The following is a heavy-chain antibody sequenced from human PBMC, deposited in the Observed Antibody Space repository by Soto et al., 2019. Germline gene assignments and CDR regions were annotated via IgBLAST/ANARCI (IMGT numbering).Heavy chain of an antibody. CDR3: AKAISGSYRFDY. CDR1: GYTFTSYD. D-gene: IGHD1-26*01. CDR2: MNPNSGTS. J-gene: IGHJ4*02. V-gene: IGHV1-8*01. Sequence: QVQLVQSGAEVKKPGASVKVSCKASGYTFTSYDINWVRQATGQGLEWMGWMNPNSGTSGYAQKLHGRDTMCSYISITTDYIQPSILRSEDTDVYYCAKAISGSYRFDYWGQGTLVTVSS.